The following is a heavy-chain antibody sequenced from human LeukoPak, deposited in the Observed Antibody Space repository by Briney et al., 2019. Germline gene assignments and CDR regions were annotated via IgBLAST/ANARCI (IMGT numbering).Heavy chain of an antibody. D-gene: IGHD3-10*01. CDR1: GGTFSSYA. J-gene: IGHJ4*02. Sequence: SVKVSCKASGGTFSSYAISWVRQAPGQGLEWMGGIIPIFGTANYAQKFQGRVTITADESTSTAYMELSSLRSGDTAVYYCARASGFGESNDYWGQGTLVTVSS. CDR2: IIPIFGTA. V-gene: IGHV1-69*13. CDR3: ARASGFGESNDY.